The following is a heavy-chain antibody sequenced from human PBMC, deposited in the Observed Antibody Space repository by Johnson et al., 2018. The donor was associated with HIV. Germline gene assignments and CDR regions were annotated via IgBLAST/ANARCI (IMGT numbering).Heavy chain of an antibody. D-gene: IGHD2-15*01. J-gene: IGHJ3*02. CDR1: GFTVSSNY. V-gene: IGHV3-11*04. CDR2: ISSSGSTI. CDR3: ARAGRLGYCSGGSCYSPAFDI. Sequence: QVQLVESGGGLVQPGGSLRLSCAASGFTVSSNYMSWIRQAPGKGLEWVSYISSSGSTIYYADSVKGRFTISRDNAKNSLYLQMNSLRAEDTAVYYCARAGRLGYCSGGSCYSPAFDIWGQGTMVTVS.